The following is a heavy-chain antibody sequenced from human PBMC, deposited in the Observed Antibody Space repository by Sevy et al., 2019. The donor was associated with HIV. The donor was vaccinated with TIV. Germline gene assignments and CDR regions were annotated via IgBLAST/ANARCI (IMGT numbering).Heavy chain of an antibody. CDR2: IRSKANGGTT. D-gene: IGHD1-26*01. CDR3: TRVVGATDWGMDA. CDR1: GFTSGGYT. V-gene: IGHV3-49*04. Sequence: GGSLRLSCRASGFTSGGYTMSWVRQAPGKGLEWVGFIRSKANGGTTAYAASVQGRFTISRDDSKSIAYLQMNSMKTEETGVYYCTRVVGATDWGMDAWGQGTTVTVSS. J-gene: IGHJ6*02.